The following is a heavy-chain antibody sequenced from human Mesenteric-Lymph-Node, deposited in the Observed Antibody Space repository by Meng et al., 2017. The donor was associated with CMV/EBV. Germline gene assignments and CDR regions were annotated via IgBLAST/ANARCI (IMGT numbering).Heavy chain of an antibody. V-gene: IGHV3-23*01. CDR3: APQSTPYYYGMDV. Sequence: GESLKISCAASGFSFSSYAMSWVRQAPGKGLEWVSVISSYGGSTYYADSVKGRFTISRDNSKNTLYLQMNSLRAEDTAVYYCAPQSTPYYYGMDVWGQGTTVTVSS. J-gene: IGHJ6*02. CDR2: ISSYGGST. D-gene: IGHD5/OR15-5a*01. CDR1: GFSFSSYA.